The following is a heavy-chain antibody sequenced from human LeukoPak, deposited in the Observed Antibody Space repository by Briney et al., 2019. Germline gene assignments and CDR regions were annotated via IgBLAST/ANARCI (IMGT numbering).Heavy chain of an antibody. V-gene: IGHV3-53*01. CDR1: GFTVSSNY. D-gene: IGHD3-10*01. CDR3: ARGDPFGSGPSPAYFDY. CDR2: IYSGGST. J-gene: IGHJ4*02. Sequence: GGSLRLSCAASGFTVSSNYMSWVRQAPGKGLEWVSVIYSGGSTYYADPVKGRFTISRYNSKNTLYLQMNSLRAEDTAVYYCARGDPFGSGPSPAYFDYWGQGTLVTVSS.